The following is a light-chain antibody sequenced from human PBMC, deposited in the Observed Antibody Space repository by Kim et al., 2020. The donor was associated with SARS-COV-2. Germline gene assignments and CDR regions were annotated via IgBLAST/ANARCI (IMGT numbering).Light chain of an antibody. V-gene: IGLV2-11*01. CDR3: CSYAGGSSV. CDR1: SSDFGGYNY. CDR2: DVS. Sequence: PEQSVTISCTGTSSDFGGYNYFSWYQQHPGKAPKLMIYDVSKRPSGVPDRFSGSKSGNTASLTVSGLQADDEADYYCCSYAGGSSVFGTGTKVTVL. J-gene: IGLJ1*01.